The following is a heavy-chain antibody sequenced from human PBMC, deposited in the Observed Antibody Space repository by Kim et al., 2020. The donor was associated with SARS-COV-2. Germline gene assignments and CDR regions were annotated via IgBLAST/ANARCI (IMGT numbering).Heavy chain of an antibody. D-gene: IGHD3-3*01. J-gene: IGHJ3*02. CDR3: ARDPFSTTIFGVVITDAFDI. V-gene: IGHV4-30-4*01. CDR1: GGSISSGDYY. Sequence: SETLSLTCTVSGGSISSGDYYWSWIRQPPGKGLEWIGYIYYSGSTYYNPSLKSRVTISVDTSKNQFSLKLSSVTAADTDVYYCARDPFSTTIFGVVITDAFDIWGQGTMVTVSS. CDR2: IYYSGST.